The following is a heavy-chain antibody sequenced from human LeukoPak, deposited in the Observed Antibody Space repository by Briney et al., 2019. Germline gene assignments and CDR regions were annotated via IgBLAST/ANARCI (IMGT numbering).Heavy chain of an antibody. Sequence: SETLSLTCTVSGGSISSYYWSWLRQPPGKGLEWIGYIYYSGSTNYNPSLKSRVTISVDTSKNQFSLKLSSVTAADTAVYYCARDRYYGGSNYVDYWGQGTLVTVSS. CDR3: ARDRYYGGSNYVDY. V-gene: IGHV4-59*01. D-gene: IGHD4-23*01. CDR2: IYYSGST. J-gene: IGHJ4*02. CDR1: GGSISSYY.